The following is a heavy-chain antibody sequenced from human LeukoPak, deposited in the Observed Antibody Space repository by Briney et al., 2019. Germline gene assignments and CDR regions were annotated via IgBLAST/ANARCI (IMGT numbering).Heavy chain of an antibody. CDR1: GFTFTNYW. CDR3: ASQPAAADVDY. CDR2: INQDESEK. V-gene: IGHV3-7*03. D-gene: IGHD2-2*01. J-gene: IGHJ4*02. Sequence: GGSLRFSCAASGFTFTNYWMTWVRQAPGKGLEWVANINQDESEKSYVDSVKGGFTISRDNAKNSLYLQMNSLRADDTGVYYCASQPAAADVDYWGKGTLVTVSS.